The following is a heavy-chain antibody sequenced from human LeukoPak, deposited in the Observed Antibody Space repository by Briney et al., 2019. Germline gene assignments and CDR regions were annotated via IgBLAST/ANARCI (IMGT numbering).Heavy chain of an antibody. CDR3: ARPTTVTMVDAFNI. Sequence: GGSLRLSCAAAGFNFSSYWMTWVRQAPGKGLEWVANIKQDGTGKYYVDSVKGRFTISRDNAKNSLYLQMNSLRAVDTAVYFCARPTTVTMVDAFNIWGLGTMVTVSS. CDR1: GFNFSSYW. V-gene: IGHV3-7*04. D-gene: IGHD4-17*01. CDR2: IKQDGTGK. J-gene: IGHJ3*02.